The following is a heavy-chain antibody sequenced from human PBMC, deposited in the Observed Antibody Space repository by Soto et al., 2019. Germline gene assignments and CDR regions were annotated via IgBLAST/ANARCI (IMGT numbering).Heavy chain of an antibody. J-gene: IGHJ4*02. D-gene: IGHD3-22*01. V-gene: IGHV3-13*04. CDR3: ARAIGPTLFDY. CDR1: RFTFSSYD. Sequence: VGSLRLSCSASRFTFSSYDMRCVRQGTGKGLEWVSAIGTTGDTYYAGSVKGRFTISRENAKNSLYLQMNSLRAGDTAIYFCARAIGPTLFDYWGQGTPVTVSS. CDR2: IGTTGDT.